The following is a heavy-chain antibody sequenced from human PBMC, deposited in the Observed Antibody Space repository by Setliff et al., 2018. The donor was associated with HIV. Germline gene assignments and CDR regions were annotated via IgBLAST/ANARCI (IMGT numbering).Heavy chain of an antibody. J-gene: IGHJ4*02. CDR3: VRYTFGPLDY. CDR2: ISGYSGNT. Sequence: ASVKVSCKASGYNFTSYGITWVRQAPGQGLEWMGWISGYSGNTDYAQKVQVRVTMTTDTSTSTAYMELRSLRLDDTAVYYCVRYTFGPLDYWGQGTLVTVSS. CDR1: GYNFTSYG. V-gene: IGHV1-18*01. D-gene: IGHD3-16*01.